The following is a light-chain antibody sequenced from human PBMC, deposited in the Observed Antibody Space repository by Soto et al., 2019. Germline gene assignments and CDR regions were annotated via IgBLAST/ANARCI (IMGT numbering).Light chain of an antibody. CDR3: QQRSNWA. J-gene: IGKJ2*01. V-gene: IGKV3-11*01. CDR1: QSVSSY. CDR2: DAS. Sequence: EIVLPKSPAPLPLSPGERATLSCRASQSVSSYLAWYQQKPAQAPRLLIYDASNRATGIPARFSGSGSGTDFTLTISSLEPEDFAVYYCQQRSNWAFGQGTKLEIK.